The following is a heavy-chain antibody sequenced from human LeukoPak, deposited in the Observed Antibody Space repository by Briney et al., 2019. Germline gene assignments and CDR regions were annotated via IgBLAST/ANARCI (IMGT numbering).Heavy chain of an antibody. D-gene: IGHD3-10*01. CDR1: GFTFSSYN. V-gene: IGHV3-21*05. CDR3: ARGVLYYYGSGSENYFDY. J-gene: IGHJ4*02. Sequence: GGSLRLSCAASGFTFSSYNMNWVRQAPGKGLEWVSYISSSSSYTNYADSVKGRFTISRDNAKNSLYLQMNSLRAEDTAVYYCARGVLYYYGSGSENYFDYWGQGTLVTVSS. CDR2: ISSSSSYT.